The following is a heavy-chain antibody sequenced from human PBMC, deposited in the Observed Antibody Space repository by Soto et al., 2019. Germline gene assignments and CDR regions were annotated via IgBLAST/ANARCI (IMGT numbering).Heavy chain of an antibody. D-gene: IGHD1-26*01. CDR1: GFTFDTYA. J-gene: IGHJ4*02. CDR3: ERGASVSGLNYFDF. Sequence: GSLRLSCAASGFTFDTYAMSWVRQAPGKGLEWVSAFSGGGGSTYYADSVKGRFTISRDNSKSTLHLQMNSLRAEDTALYYCERGASVSGLNYFDFWGRGPLLTLSS. CDR2: FSGGGGST. V-gene: IGHV3-23*01.